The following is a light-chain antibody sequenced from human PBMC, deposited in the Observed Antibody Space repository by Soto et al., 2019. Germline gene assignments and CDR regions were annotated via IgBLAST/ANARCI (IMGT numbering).Light chain of an antibody. V-gene: IGLV1-47*01. CDR2: RNN. Sequence: QSVLTQPPSASGTPGQRVTISCSGSSSNIGSNYVYWYQHLTGTAPKLLIYRNNQRPSGVPDRFSGSKSGTSASLAISGLRSEDEADYYCETWDESMSNYVFGTGNKVTXL. CDR1: SSNIGSNY. CDR3: ETWDESMSNYV. J-gene: IGLJ1*01.